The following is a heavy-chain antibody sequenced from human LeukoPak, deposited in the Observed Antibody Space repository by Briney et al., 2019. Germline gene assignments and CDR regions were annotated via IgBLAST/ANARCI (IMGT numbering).Heavy chain of an antibody. D-gene: IGHD1-26*01. CDR1: GASISGSGYY. J-gene: IGHJ4*02. CDR2: IYYTGST. Sequence: SETLSLTCAVSGASISGSGYYLGWNRQPPGKGLEWIGNIYYTGSTYYNASLQSRVTISIDMSKNQFSLKLSSVTAADTAVYYCARVAGGKDYFDYWGQGTLVTVSS. CDR3: ARVAGGKDYFDY. V-gene: IGHV4-39*07.